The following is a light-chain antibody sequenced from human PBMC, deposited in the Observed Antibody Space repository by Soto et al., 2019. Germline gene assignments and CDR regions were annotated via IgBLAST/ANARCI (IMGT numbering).Light chain of an antibody. CDR2: AAS. J-gene: IGKJ2*01. CDR1: HVVSNY. V-gene: IGKV1-8*01. CDR3: QHYYSYPYT. Sequence: AIRMTQSPSSLSASIGDRVTITCRASHVVSNYLAWYQQKPGKAPKALIYAASSLQSGVPSRFSGSGSGTDFSLTISFLQSEDFATYYCQHYYSYPYTFGQGTTLQMK.